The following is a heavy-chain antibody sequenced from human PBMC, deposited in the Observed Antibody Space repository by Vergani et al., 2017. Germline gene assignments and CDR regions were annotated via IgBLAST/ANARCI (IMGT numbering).Heavy chain of an antibody. V-gene: IGHV4-34*01. CDR3: ARGPRVVVVAASRGVFDY. CDR1: GGSFSGYY. J-gene: IGHJ4*02. CDR2: INHSGST. Sequence: QVQLQQWGAGLLKPSETLSLTCAVYGGSFSGYYWSWIRQPPGKGLEWIGEINHSGSTNYNPSLKSRVTISVDTSKNQFSLKLSSVTAADTAVYYCARGPRVVVVAASRGVFDYWGQGTLVTVSS. D-gene: IGHD2-15*01.